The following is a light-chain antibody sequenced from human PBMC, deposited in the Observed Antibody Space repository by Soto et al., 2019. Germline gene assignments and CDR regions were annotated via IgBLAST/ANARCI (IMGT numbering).Light chain of an antibody. Sequence: SYELTQPPSVSVAPGKTARITCGGNNIGSKSVHWYQQKPGQAPVLVIYYDSDRPSGIPERFSGSNSGNTATLTISRVEAGDEADYYCQVWDSSSDLIRFRGGTKLTVL. J-gene: IGLJ2*01. V-gene: IGLV3-21*04. CDR2: YDS. CDR3: QVWDSSSDLIR. CDR1: NIGSKS.